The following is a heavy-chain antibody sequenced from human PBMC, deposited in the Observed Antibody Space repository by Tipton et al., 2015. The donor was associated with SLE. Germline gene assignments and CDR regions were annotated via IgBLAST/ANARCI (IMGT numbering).Heavy chain of an antibody. J-gene: IGHJ4*02. CDR3: ASELTQDYFDY. CDR1: GFTFNSYA. Sequence: SLRLSCAVSGFTFNSYAMHWVRQAPGKGLEWVAVISHDGRSIHYAESVKGRFTISRDNSKNTVYLQMNSLRAEDTAVYYCASELTQDYFDYWGQGTLVTVSS. V-gene: IGHV3-30*04. CDR2: ISHDGRSI.